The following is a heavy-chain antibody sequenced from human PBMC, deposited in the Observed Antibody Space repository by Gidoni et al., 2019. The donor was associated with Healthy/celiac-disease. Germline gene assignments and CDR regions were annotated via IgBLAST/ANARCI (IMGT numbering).Heavy chain of an antibody. CDR1: GGPFSSYA. D-gene: IGHD6-13*01. Sequence: QVQLVQSGAEVKKPGSSVTVSCKASGGPFSSYAISWVRQAPGQGLEWMGGIIPSFGTANYAQKFQGRVTITADESTSTAYMELSSLRSEDTAVYYCARDWYSSSWYWFDPWGQGTLVTVSS. V-gene: IGHV1-69*01. CDR2: IIPSFGTA. J-gene: IGHJ5*02. CDR3: ARDWYSSSWYWFDP.